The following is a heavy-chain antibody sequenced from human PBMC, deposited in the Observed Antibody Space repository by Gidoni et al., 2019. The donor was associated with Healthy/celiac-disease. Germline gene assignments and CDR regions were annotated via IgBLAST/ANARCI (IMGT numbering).Heavy chain of an antibody. D-gene: IGHD3-3*01. CDR3: AREPFGVVTYYYYGMDV. Sequence: QVQLVASGGGVVQPGRSLRLSCAASGFTFSSYAMHWVRQAPGKGLEWVAVISYDGSNKYYADSVKGRFTISRDNSKNTLYLQMNSLRAEDTAVYYCAREPFGVVTYYYYGMDVWGQGTTVTVSS. V-gene: IGHV3-30*04. CDR2: ISYDGSNK. CDR1: GFTFSSYA. J-gene: IGHJ6*02.